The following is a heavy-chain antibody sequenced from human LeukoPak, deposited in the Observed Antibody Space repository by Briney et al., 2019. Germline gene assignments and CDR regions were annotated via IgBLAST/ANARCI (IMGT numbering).Heavy chain of an antibody. D-gene: IGHD4-17*01. Sequence: ASVKVSCKASGYTFTSYDINWVRQATGQGLEWMGWMNPNSGNTGYAQKFQGRVTITRNTSISTAYMELSSLRSEDTAVYYCTRDRSYGDYFDYWGQGTLVTVSS. J-gene: IGHJ4*02. CDR3: TRDRSYGDYFDY. V-gene: IGHV1-8*03. CDR2: MNPNSGNT. CDR1: GYTFTSYD.